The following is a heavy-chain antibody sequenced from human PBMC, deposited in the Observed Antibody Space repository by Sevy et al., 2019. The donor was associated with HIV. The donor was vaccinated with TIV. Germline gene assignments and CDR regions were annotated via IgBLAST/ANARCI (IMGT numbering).Heavy chain of an antibody. CDR2: ISYDGSNK. CDR3: AKVLPRSSSWYYYYYGMDV. D-gene: IGHD6-13*01. CDR1: GFTFSSYG. J-gene: IGHJ6*02. V-gene: IGHV3-30*18. Sequence: GESLKISCAASGFTFSSYGMHWVRQAPGKGLEWVAVISYDGSNKYYADSVKGRFTISRDNSKNTLYLQMNSLRAEDTAVYYCAKVLPRSSSWYYYYYGMDVWGQGTTVTVSS.